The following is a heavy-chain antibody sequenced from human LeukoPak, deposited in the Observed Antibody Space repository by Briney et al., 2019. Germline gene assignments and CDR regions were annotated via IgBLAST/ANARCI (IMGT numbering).Heavy chain of an antibody. V-gene: IGHV1-18*01. CDR1: GYTFTSYG. Sequence: ASVKVSCKASGYTFTSYGISWVRQAPGQGLEWMGWISAYNGNTNYAQKLQGRVTMTTDTSTSTAYMELRSLRSDDTAAYYCASGSRSYSLKGPFDYWGQGTLVTVSS. J-gene: IGHJ4*02. CDR2: ISAYNGNT. D-gene: IGHD3-10*01. CDR3: ASGSRSYSLKGPFDY.